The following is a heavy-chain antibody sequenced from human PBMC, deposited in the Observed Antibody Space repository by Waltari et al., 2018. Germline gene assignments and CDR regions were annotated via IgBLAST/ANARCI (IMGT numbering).Heavy chain of an antibody. D-gene: IGHD3-16*02. CDR3: AKSLSSIDYFDS. CDR2: MRYDGSNK. Sequence: QVQLVESGGGVVQPGGSLRLACVASGFSFSKYGMNWVRQAPGKGLEWVAFMRYDGSNKYYADSVKGRFTVSRDNSKNTLYMVMNSLRVEDTAVYYCAKSLSSIDYFDSWGQGTQISVSS. J-gene: IGHJ4*02. CDR1: GFSFSKYG. V-gene: IGHV3-30*02.